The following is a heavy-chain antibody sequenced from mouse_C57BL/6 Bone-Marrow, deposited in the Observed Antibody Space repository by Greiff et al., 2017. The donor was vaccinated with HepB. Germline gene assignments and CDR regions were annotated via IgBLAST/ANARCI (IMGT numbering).Heavy chain of an antibody. CDR1: GFNIKNTY. Sequence: EVKLEESVAELVRPGASVKLSCTASGFNIKNTYMHWVKQRPEQGLEWIGRIDPANGNTKYAPKFQGKATITADTSSNTAYLQLSSLTSEDTAIYYCAMITTVVEYFDVWGTGTTVTVSS. J-gene: IGHJ1*03. D-gene: IGHD1-1*01. CDR3: AMITTVVEYFDV. CDR2: IDPANGNT. V-gene: IGHV14-3*01.